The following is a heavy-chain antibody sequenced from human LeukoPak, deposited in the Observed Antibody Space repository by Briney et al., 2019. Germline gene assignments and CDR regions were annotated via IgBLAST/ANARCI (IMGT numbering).Heavy chain of an antibody. CDR2: ISSSSSTI. V-gene: IGHV3-48*04. CDR1: GFTFSSYS. CDR3: AKDTGYSSSFSIDY. Sequence: GGSLRLSCAASGFTFSSYSMNWVRQAPGKGLEWVSYISSSSSTIYYADSVKGRFTISRDNAKNSLYLQMNSLRAEDTALYYCAKDTGYSSSFSIDYWGQGTLVTVSS. D-gene: IGHD6-13*01. J-gene: IGHJ4*02.